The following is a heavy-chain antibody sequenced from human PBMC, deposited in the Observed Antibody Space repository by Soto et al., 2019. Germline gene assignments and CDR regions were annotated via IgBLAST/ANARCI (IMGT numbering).Heavy chain of an antibody. V-gene: IGHV4-31*03. J-gene: IGHJ5*02. CDR1: GGSISSGGYY. CDR3: ARRRITIFGVVNWFDP. CDR2: IYYSGST. Sequence: PSETLSLSCTVSGGSISSGGYYWSWIRQHPGKGLEWIGYIYYSGSTYYNPSLKSRVTISVDTSKNQFSLRLNSVTAADTAVYYCARRRITIFGVVNWFDPWGQGTLVTVSS. D-gene: IGHD3-3*01.